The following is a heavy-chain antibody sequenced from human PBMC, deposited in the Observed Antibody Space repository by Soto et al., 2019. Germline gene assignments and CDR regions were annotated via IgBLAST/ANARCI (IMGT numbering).Heavy chain of an antibody. Sequence: GGSLRLACAASGFPLSSYSMNWVRQAPGKGLEWVSSISSSSSYIYYADSVKGRFTISRDNAKNSLYLQMNSLRAEDTAVYYCARDVPTGYWGQGTLVTVSS. CDR3: ARDVPTGY. CDR2: ISSSSSYI. V-gene: IGHV3-21*01. J-gene: IGHJ1*01. D-gene: IGHD4-4*01. CDR1: GFPLSSYS.